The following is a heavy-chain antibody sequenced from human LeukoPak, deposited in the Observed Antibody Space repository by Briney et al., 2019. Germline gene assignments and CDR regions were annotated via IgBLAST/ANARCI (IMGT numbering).Heavy chain of an antibody. J-gene: IGHJ3*02. D-gene: IGHD2-15*01. CDR2: IQYSGST. Sequence: SETLSLTCTVSGDSVSGISFYWSWIRQPPGKGLQYIGYIQYSGSTNYNPSLKSRVTISVDTSKNQFSLKLSSVTAADSAVYYCSRDRIDDAFDIWGQGTMVTVSS. V-gene: IGHV4-61*01. CDR1: GDSVSGISFY. CDR3: SRDRIDDAFDI.